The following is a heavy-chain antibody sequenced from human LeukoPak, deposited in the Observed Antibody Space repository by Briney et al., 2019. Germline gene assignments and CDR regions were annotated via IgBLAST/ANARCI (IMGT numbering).Heavy chain of an antibody. D-gene: IGHD6-19*01. V-gene: IGHV4-34*01. Sequence: KPSETLSLTCAVYGGSFSGYYWSWIRQPPGKGLEWIGEINHSGSTNYNPSLKSRVTISVDTSKNQFSLKLSSVTAADTAVYYCARESAVAGITALDYWGQGTLATVSS. CDR1: GGSFSGYY. CDR3: ARESAVAGITALDY. J-gene: IGHJ4*02. CDR2: INHSGST.